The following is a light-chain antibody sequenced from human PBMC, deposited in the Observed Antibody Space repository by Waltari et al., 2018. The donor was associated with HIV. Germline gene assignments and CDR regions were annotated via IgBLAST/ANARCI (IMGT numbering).Light chain of an antibody. CDR2: DVS. V-gene: IGLV2-14*01. CDR3: NSYSTTYTPCV. J-gene: IGLJ1*01. Sequence: QSALTQPASVSGSPGQSITISCTGSSSDVGAYNYVSWYQQHPGKAPKLVIYDVSNSASGVSNRFSGSKSGNTASLTISGLQTEDEADYYCNSYSTTYTPCVFGTGTRVTVL. CDR1: SSDVGAYNY.